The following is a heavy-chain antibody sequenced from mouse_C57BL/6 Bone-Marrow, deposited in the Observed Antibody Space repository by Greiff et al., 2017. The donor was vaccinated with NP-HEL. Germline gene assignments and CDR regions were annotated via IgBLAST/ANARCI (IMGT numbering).Heavy chain of an antibody. Sequence: VKLMESGAELARPGASVKLSCKASGYTFTSYGISWVKQRTGQGLEWIGEIYPRSGNTYYNEKFKGKATLTADKSSSTAYMELRSLTSEDSAVYFCARRGSSYWFAYWGQGTLVTVSA. CDR3: ARRGSSYWFAY. V-gene: IGHV1-81*01. J-gene: IGHJ3*01. D-gene: IGHD1-1*01. CDR2: IYPRSGNT. CDR1: GYTFTSYG.